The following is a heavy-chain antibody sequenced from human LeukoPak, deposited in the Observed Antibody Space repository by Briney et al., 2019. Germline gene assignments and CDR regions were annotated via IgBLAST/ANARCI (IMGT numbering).Heavy chain of an antibody. CDR2: ISSSSSYI. J-gene: IGHJ4*02. CDR1: GFTFSSYS. Sequence: NTGGSLRLSCAASGFTFSSYSMNWVRQAPGKGLEWVSSISSSSSYIYYADSVKGRFTISRDNAKNSLYLQMNSLRAEDTAVYYCARDHRSSRYDFWSGYPFDYWGQGTLVTVSS. D-gene: IGHD3-3*01. V-gene: IGHV3-21*01. CDR3: ARDHRSSRYDFWSGYPFDY.